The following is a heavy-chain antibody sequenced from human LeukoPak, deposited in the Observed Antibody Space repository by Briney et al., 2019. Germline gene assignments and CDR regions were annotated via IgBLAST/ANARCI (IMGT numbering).Heavy chain of an antibody. CDR2: INPNSGGT. Sequence: ASVKVSCKASGYTFTGYYMHWVRQAPGQGLEWMGWINPNSGGTNYAQKVQGRVTMTRDTSISTAYMELSRLRSDDTAVYYCARDFSVVGESNYYDSSGDYWGQGTLVTVSA. D-gene: IGHD3-22*01. CDR3: ARDFSVVGESNYYDSSGDY. V-gene: IGHV1-2*02. CDR1: GYTFTGYY. J-gene: IGHJ4*02.